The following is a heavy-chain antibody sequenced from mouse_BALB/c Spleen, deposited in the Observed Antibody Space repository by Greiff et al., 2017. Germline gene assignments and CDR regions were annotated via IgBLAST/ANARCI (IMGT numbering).Heavy chain of an antibody. D-gene: IGHD2-3*01. CDR2: IWSGGST. CDR3: ARRGLYDGYYGDAMDY. Sequence: QVQLQQSGPGLVQPSQSLSITCTVSGFSLTSYGVHWVRQSPGKGLEWLGVIWSGGSTDYNAAFISRLSISKDNSKSQVFFKMNSLQANDTAIYYCARRGLYDGYYGDAMDYWGQGTSVTVSS. V-gene: IGHV2-2*02. CDR1: GFSLTSYG. J-gene: IGHJ4*01.